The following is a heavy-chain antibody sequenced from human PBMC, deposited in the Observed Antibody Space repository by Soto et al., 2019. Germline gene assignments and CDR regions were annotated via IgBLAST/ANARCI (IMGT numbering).Heavy chain of an antibody. Sequence: QVHLLQSGAEVKKPGASVKVSCKASGYTFTNYYMHWVRQAPGQGLDWMGMINPDGGSTRYARKFPGRVTMTRDTSTSTVYMELSSLRSEDTAVYCCARGSRITIFGVVAPYYSYYDMDVWGQGTTVTVSS. D-gene: IGHD3-3*01. CDR1: GYTFTNYY. CDR2: INPDGGST. CDR3: ARGSRITIFGVVAPYYSYYDMDV. V-gene: IGHV1-46*01. J-gene: IGHJ6*02.